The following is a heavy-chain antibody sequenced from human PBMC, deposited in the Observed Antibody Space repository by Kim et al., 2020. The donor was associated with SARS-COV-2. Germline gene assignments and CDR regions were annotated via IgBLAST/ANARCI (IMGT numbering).Heavy chain of an antibody. Sequence: GGSLRLSCAASGFTFSSYSMNWVRQAPGKGLEWVSSISSSSSYIYYADSVKGRFTISRDNAKNSLYLQMNSLRAEDTAVYYCARHRTQWLQRFDAFDIWGQGTMVTVSS. CDR1: GFTFSSYS. CDR2: ISSSSSYI. CDR3: ARHRTQWLQRFDAFDI. V-gene: IGHV3-21*01. J-gene: IGHJ3*02. D-gene: IGHD6-19*01.